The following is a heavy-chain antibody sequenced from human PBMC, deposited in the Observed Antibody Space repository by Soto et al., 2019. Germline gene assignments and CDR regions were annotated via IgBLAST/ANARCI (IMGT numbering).Heavy chain of an antibody. D-gene: IGHD3-16*01. CDR3: ARDGHNSRVRWGGNWFDP. J-gene: IGHJ5*02. CDR2: IYYSGST. Sequence: PSETLSLTCTVSGGSVSSGNYYWSWIRQPPGKGLEWIGYIYYSGSTNYNPSLKSRVTISVDTSKNQFSLKLSSVTAADTAVYYCARDGHNSRVRWGGNWFDPWGQGTLVTVSS. V-gene: IGHV4-61*01. CDR1: GGSVSSGNYY.